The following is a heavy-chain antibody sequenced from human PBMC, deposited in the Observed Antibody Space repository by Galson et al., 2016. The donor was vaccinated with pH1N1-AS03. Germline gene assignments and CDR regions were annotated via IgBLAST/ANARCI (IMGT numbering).Heavy chain of an antibody. CDR1: GFTFKSYW. CDR3: AIDSDYMDV. J-gene: IGHJ6*03. CDR2: INQDENEK. Sequence: SLRLSCAASGFTFKSYWMSWVRQAPGKGLEWVANINQDENEKYCVDSVKGRFTISRDNAKNSLYLQMNSLRAEDTAVYFCAIDSDYMDVWGKGTTVTVSS. V-gene: IGHV3-7*01.